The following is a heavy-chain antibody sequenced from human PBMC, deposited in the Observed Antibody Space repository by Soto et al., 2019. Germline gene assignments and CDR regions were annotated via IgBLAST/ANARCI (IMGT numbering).Heavy chain of an antibody. Sequence: ASVKVSCKASGYTFTGYYIHWVRQAPGQGLEWMGWINPNSGGTNYAQKFQGRVTMTRDTSISTAYMELSRLRSDDTAVYYCARVWGSNVVVVPAALGPGYWGQGTLVTVSS. CDR1: GYTFTGYY. J-gene: IGHJ4*02. V-gene: IGHV1-2*02. CDR3: ARVWGSNVVVVPAALGPGY. CDR2: INPNSGGT. D-gene: IGHD2-2*01.